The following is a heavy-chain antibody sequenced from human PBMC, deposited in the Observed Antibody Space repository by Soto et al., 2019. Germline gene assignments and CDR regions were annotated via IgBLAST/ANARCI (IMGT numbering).Heavy chain of an antibody. CDR1: GFTFTYFS. CDR3: TREIPYFDS. Sequence: SLRLSCATSGFTFTYFSISWVSQAPGRGLEWVGFIRSKDYGGTTEYAASVKGRFAISRDDSTGIAYLQMNSLKNEDTAVYYCTREIPYFDSWGQGTLVTVSS. CDR2: IRSKDYGGTT. V-gene: IGHV3-49*02. J-gene: IGHJ4*02.